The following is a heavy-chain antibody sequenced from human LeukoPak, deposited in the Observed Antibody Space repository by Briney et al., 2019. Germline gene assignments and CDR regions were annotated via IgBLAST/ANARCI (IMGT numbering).Heavy chain of an antibody. J-gene: IGHJ4*02. D-gene: IGHD4-17*01. CDR2: ISYDGSNK. CDR3: ARDGPHNDYGDYVSPAYFDY. Sequence: GGSLRLSCVASGFTPSGFGIHWVRQAPGKGLEWVAVISYDGSNKYYADSVKGRFTISRDNSKNTLYLQMNSLRAEDTAVYYCARDGPHNDYGDYVSPAYFDYWGQGTLVTVSS. V-gene: IGHV3-30*03. CDR1: GFTPSGFG.